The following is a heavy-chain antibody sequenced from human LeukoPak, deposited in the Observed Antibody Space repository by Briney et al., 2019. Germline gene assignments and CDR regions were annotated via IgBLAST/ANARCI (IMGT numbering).Heavy chain of an antibody. V-gene: IGHV4-4*08. CDR1: GFTFSSYW. CDR2: INTSGST. D-gene: IGHD3-22*01. CDR3: ARDTGYYDSSGYLNWFDP. Sequence: GSLRLSCAASGFTFSSYWMSWVRQAPGKGLEWIGRINTSGSTNYNPSLKSRVTISVDTSKNQFSLKLSSVTAADTAVYYCARDTGYYDSSGYLNWFDPWGQGTLVTVSS. J-gene: IGHJ5*02.